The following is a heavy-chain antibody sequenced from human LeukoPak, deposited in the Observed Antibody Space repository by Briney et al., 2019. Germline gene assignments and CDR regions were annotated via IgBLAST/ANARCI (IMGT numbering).Heavy chain of an antibody. D-gene: IGHD1-7*01. J-gene: IGHJ4*02. V-gene: IGHV4-31*03. CDR3: ARNPGGTTEVDYYFDY. CDR1: GGSISSGGYY. Sequence: SETPSLTCTVSGGSISSGGYYWSWIRQHPGKGLEWIGYIYYSGSTYYNPSLKSRVTISVDTSKNQFSLKLSSVTAADTAVYYCARNPGGTTEVDYYFDYWGQGTLVTVSS. CDR2: IYYSGST.